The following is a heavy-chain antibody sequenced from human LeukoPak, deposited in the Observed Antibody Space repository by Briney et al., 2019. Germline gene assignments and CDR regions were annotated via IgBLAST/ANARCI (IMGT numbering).Heavy chain of an antibody. Sequence: KPSETLSLTCTVSGGSISSSSYYWGWIRQPPGKGLEWIGSIYYSGSTYYNPSLKSRVTISVDTSKNQFSLKLSSVTAADTAVYYCASIAARKWGQGTLVTVSS. CDR1: GGSISSSSYY. D-gene: IGHD6-6*01. CDR2: IYYSGST. CDR3: ASIAARK. J-gene: IGHJ4*02. V-gene: IGHV4-39*01.